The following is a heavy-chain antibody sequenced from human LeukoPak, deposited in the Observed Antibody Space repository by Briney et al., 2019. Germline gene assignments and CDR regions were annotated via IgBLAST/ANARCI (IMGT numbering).Heavy chain of an antibody. Sequence: SETLSLTCTVSGYSISSGYYWGWIRPPPGKGVEWIGMIYHSGSTYYNPSLKRRVTISVDTAKNQFSLKLSSVTAADTAVYYCAGLEYYDSSGENMYYYYMDVWGKGTTVTVSS. CDR2: IYHSGST. J-gene: IGHJ6*03. V-gene: IGHV4-38-2*02. CDR1: GYSISSGYY. D-gene: IGHD3-22*01. CDR3: AGLEYYDSSGENMYYYYMDV.